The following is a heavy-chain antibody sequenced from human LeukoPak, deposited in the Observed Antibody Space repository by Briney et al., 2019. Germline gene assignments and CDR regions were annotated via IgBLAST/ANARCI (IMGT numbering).Heavy chain of an antibody. CDR1: GFTFSSYA. CDR3: ARDLDLYYYDSSGPFDY. J-gene: IGHJ4*02. V-gene: IGHV3-30-3*01. Sequence: GGSLRLSCAASGFTFSSYAMHWVRQAPGKGLEWVAVISYDGSNKYYADSVKGRFTISRDNSKNTLYLQMNSLRAEDTAVYYCARDLDLYYYDSSGPFDYWGQGTLVTVSS. CDR2: ISYDGSNK. D-gene: IGHD3-22*01.